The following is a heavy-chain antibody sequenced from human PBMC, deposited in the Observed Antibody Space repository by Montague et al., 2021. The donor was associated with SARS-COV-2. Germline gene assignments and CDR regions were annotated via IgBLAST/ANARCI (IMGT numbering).Heavy chain of an antibody. CDR3: ARSSAPSITIFGVSNTYRYFDL. V-gene: IGHV4-31*03. D-gene: IGHD3-3*01. Sequence: TLSLTCTVSGGSISSGGYYWSWIRQHPGKGLEWIGYIYYSGXTXYXXXXKXRVTISVDTSKNQFSLKLSSVTAADTAVYYCARSSAPSITIFGVSNTYRYFDLWGRGTLVTVSS. CDR1: GGSISSGGYY. J-gene: IGHJ2*01. CDR2: IYYSGXT.